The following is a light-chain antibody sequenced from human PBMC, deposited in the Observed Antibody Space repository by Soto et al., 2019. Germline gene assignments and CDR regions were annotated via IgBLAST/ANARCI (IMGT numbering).Light chain of an antibody. J-gene: IGKJ1*01. Sequence: DIQMTQSPSTLSASVGDRVTITCRASQSISSWLAWYQQKPGKAPKLLIYDASSLEGGVPSKFSGSGSGTEFTLTISSLQPGDFATYYCQQYNRYPATFGQGTKVEIK. CDR1: QSISSW. CDR2: DAS. CDR3: QQYNRYPAT. V-gene: IGKV1-5*01.